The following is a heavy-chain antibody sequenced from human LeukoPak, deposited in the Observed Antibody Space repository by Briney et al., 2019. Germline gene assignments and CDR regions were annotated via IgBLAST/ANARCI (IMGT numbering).Heavy chain of an antibody. D-gene: IGHD5-18*01. J-gene: IGHJ4*02. CDR1: GGTFSSYT. Sequence: SVKVSCKASGGTFSSYTISWVRPAPGQGLEWMGMIISILGIANYAQKFQGRVTLTANESASTDYVERSSRSSEDRAVYYCARDVGTAMAFHYWGQGTLVSVSS. CDR3: ARDVGTAMAFHY. CDR2: IISILGIA. V-gene: IGHV1-69*04.